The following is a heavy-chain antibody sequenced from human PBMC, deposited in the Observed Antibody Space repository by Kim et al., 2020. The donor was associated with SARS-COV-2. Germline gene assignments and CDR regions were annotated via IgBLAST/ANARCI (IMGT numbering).Heavy chain of an antibody. V-gene: IGHV4-30-4*01. CDR2: IYYSGST. CDR3: ARVVMAPWYSSGWYRFDY. D-gene: IGHD6-19*01. J-gene: IGHJ4*02. Sequence: SETLSLTCTVSGGSISSGDYYWSWIRQPPGKGLEWIGYIYYSGSTYYNPSLKSRVTISVDTSKNQFSLKLSSVTAADTAVYYCARVVMAPWYSSGWYRFDYWGQGTLVTVS. CDR1: GGSISSGDYY.